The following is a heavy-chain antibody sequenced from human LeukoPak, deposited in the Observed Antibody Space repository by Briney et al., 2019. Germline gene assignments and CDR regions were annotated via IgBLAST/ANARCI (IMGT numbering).Heavy chain of an antibody. J-gene: IGHJ3*02. Sequence: PSQTLSLTCTVSGGSISSGGYYWSWIRQHPGKGLEWIGYIFYSGSTYYSPSLKSRLTMSVDTSKNEFSLKLTSVTAADTAVYYCARHPSASGDGFDIWGQGTLVTVSS. D-gene: IGHD6-25*01. V-gene: IGHV4-31*03. CDR3: ARHPSASGDGFDI. CDR1: GGSISSGGYY. CDR2: IFYSGST.